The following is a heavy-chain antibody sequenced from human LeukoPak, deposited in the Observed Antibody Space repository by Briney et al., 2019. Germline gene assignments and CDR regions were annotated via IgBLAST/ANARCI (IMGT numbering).Heavy chain of an antibody. V-gene: IGHV3-11*04. D-gene: IGHD6-19*01. Sequence: GGSLRLSCTASGFTFSDYHMTCIRQAPGKGLEWVSYISSRGDTIYYADSVTGRFTLSRDNAKNSLYQQMNSLRPGDTAVYYCARDKYNSGAYGDFDHWGQGTLVTVSS. J-gene: IGHJ4*02. CDR3: ARDKYNSGAYGDFDH. CDR2: ISSRGDTI. CDR1: GFTFSDYH.